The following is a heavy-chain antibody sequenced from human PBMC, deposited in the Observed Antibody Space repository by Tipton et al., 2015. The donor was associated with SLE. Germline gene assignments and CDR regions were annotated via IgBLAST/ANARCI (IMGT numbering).Heavy chain of an antibody. Sequence: SLRLSCAASGFTFSNYGMHWVRQAPGKGLEWVAVISYDESNKFYADSVKGRFTISRDNSKNTLYLQMSSLRAEDTALYYCARVGLDYWSQGTLVTVSS. CDR1: GFTFSNYG. CDR3: ARVGLDY. D-gene: IGHD3-10*01. J-gene: IGHJ4*02. CDR2: ISYDESNK. V-gene: IGHV3-30*03.